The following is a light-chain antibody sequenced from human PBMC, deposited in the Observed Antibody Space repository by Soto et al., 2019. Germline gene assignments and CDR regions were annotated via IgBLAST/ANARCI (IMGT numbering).Light chain of an antibody. CDR3: NRDGSLNM. J-gene: IGKJ1*01. CDR1: QSVSSN. V-gene: IGKV3-20*01. Sequence: EIGMKQSPATLSVSKGERATLSCRASQSVSSNLAWYQQKPGQAPRLLIYGASNRATGNPDRSSGSETVKAFTLPIYRLARADVGGYNWNRDGSLNMFCEGTKVDIK. CDR2: GAS.